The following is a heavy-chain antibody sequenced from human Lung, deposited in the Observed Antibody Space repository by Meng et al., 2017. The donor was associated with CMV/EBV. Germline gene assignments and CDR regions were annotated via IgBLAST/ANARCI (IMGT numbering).Heavy chain of an antibody. CDR3: ARMNNFSGAFDV. D-gene: IGHD3-10*01. CDR2: LYYNGSP. J-gene: IGHJ3*01. Sequence: SETLSLTCSVSGGSISTSYWTWIRQPPGKGLEYIGYLYYNGSPNYNPSLKSRVTISIDTSKKQFSLKLTSVTAADTAVYYCARMNNFSGAFDVWGQGTVVTFSS. CDR1: GGSISTSY. V-gene: IGHV4-59*01.